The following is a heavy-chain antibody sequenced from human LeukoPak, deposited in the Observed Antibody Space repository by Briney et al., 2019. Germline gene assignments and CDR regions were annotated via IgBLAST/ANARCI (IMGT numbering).Heavy chain of an antibody. J-gene: IGHJ6*03. Sequence: ASVKVSCKASGYTFTSYYMHWVRQAPGQGLEWMGIINPSGGSTSYAQKFQGRVTITRNTSISTAYMELSSLRSEDTAVYYCARGKAARPVYYYYYMDVWGKGTTVTVSS. CDR1: GYTFTSYY. D-gene: IGHD6-6*01. CDR2: INPSGGST. CDR3: ARGKAARPVYYYYYMDV. V-gene: IGHV1-46*01.